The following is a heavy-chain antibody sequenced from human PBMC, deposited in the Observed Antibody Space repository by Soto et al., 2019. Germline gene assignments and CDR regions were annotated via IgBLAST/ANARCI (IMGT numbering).Heavy chain of an antibody. Sequence: ASVKVSCKASGNTFSNYGISWVRQAPGQGLEWMGWISAYNGNTNYAQKLQGRVTMTTDTSTSTAYMELRSLRSDDTAVYYCASRSGQLPYYFDYWGQGTLVTVSS. CDR1: GNTFSNYG. CDR2: ISAYNGNT. CDR3: ASRSGQLPYYFDY. D-gene: IGHD6-6*01. V-gene: IGHV1-18*01. J-gene: IGHJ4*02.